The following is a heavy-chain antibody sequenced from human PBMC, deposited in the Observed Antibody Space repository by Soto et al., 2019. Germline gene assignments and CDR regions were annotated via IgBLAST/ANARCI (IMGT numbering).Heavy chain of an antibody. Sequence: SETLSLTCAVSGGSISGSSWWSWIRQSPGKGLEWIGEIYHNGNTNYNPSLKSRVSISVDTSKNQFSLKLYSVTAADTAVYYCARVPGPWGQGTLVTVSS. J-gene: IGHJ5*02. V-gene: IGHV4-4*02. CDR1: GGSISGSSW. CDR3: ARVPGP. CDR2: IYHNGNT.